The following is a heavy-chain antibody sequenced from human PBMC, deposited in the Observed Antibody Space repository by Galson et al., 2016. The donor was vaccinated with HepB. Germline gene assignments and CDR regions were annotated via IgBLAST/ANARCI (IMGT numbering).Heavy chain of an antibody. D-gene: IGHD5-24*01. CDR2: ISGTGGTT. J-gene: IGHJ4*02. V-gene: IGHV3-23*01. Sequence: SLRLPCAASGFTLSSYAMSWVRQAPGQGLQWVTSISGTGGTTYYADSVKGRFTISRDNSKSTRYLQMNGLRAEDTALYYCARDGYNYVPLDSWGQGALVIVSS. CDR3: ARDGYNYVPLDS. CDR1: GFTLSSYA.